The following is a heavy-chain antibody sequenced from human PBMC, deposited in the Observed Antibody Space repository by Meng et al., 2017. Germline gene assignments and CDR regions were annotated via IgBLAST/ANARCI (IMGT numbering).Heavy chain of an antibody. V-gene: IGHV4-59*01. D-gene: IGHD1-7*01. CDR1: GGSISSYY. CDR2: IYYSGST. CDR3: ARVKITGTTRSIDY. Sequence: QGHLQESGPGLVKPSETLSITCTVSGGSISSYYWSWIRQPAGKGLEWIGYIYYSGSTNYNPSLKSRVTISVDTSKNQFSLKLSSVTAADTAVYYCARVKITGTTRSIDYWGQGTLVTVSS. J-gene: IGHJ4*02.